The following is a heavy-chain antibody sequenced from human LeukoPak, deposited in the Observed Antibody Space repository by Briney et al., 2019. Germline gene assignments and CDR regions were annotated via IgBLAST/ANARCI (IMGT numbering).Heavy chain of an antibody. D-gene: IGHD6-13*01. J-gene: IGHJ5*02. CDR2: ISAYNGNT. CDR3: AREVGAAAGENWLDP. CDR1: GYTFTSYG. V-gene: IGHV1-18*01. Sequence: ASVKVSCKASGYTFTSYGISWVRQAPGQGLEGMGWISAYNGNTNYAQKLQGRGTMTTETSTSTAYMDRRSMTSDTPAVYYWAREVGAAAGENWLDPWGQGTLVTVSS.